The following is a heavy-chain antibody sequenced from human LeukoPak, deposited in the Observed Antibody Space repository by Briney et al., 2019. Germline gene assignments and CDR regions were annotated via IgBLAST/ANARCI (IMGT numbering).Heavy chain of an antibody. CDR3: AKDLDYYGSGAGAFDI. V-gene: IGHV3-20*04. CDR2: ISWNSGSI. J-gene: IGHJ3*02. CDR1: GFTFDDYG. Sequence: GGSLRLSCAASGFTFDDYGMSWVRQAPGKGLEWVSGISWNSGSIGYADSVKGRFTISRDNAKNSLYLQMNSLRAEDTAVYYCAKDLDYYGSGAGAFDIWGQGTMVTVSS. D-gene: IGHD3-10*01.